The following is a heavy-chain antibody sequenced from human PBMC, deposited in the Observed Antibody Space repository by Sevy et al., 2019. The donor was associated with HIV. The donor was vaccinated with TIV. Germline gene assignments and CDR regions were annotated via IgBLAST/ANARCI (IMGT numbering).Heavy chain of an antibody. CDR2: ISYDGSNK. CDR1: GFTFSSYA. D-gene: IGHD6-19*01. V-gene: IGHV3-30-3*01. CDR3: ARGRAVAGPDAFDI. J-gene: IGHJ3*02. Sequence: GGSLRLSCPASGFTFSSYAMHWVRQAPGKGLEWVAVISYDGSNKYYADSVKGRFTISRDNSKNTLYLQMNSLRAEDTAVYYCARGRAVAGPDAFDIWGQGTMVTVSS.